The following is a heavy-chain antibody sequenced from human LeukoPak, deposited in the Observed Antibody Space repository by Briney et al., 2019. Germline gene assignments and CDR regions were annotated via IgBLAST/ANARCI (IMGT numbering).Heavy chain of an antibody. J-gene: IGHJ4*02. D-gene: IGHD3-3*01. Sequence: GGPLRLSCAASGFTFSSYSMNWVRQAPGKGLEWVSSISSSSSYIYYADSVKGRFTISRDNAKNSLYLQMNSLRAEDTAVYYCARATDDFWSGYYGYWGQGTLVTVSS. CDR1: GFTFSSYS. V-gene: IGHV3-21*01. CDR2: ISSSSSYI. CDR3: ARATDDFWSGYYGY.